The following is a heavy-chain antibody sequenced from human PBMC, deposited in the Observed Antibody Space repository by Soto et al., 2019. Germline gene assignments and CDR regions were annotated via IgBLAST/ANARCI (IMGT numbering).Heavy chain of an antibody. CDR3: AKDQYDYVWGSSLLDY. CDR2: ISGSGGST. V-gene: IGHV3-23*01. Sequence: GGSLRLSCAASGFTFSSYAMSWVRQAPGKGLEWVSAISGSGGSTYYADSVKGRFTISRDNSKNTLYLQMNSLRAEDTAVYYCAKDQYDYVWGSSLLDYWGQGTLVTVSS. D-gene: IGHD3-16*01. J-gene: IGHJ4*02. CDR1: GFTFSSYA.